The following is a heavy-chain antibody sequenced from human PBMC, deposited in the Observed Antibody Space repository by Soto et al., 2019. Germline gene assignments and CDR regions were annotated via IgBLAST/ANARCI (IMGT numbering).Heavy chain of an antibody. Sequence: QVQQVESGGGVVQPGRSLRLSCAASGFTFSSYGMHWVRQAPGKGLEWVAVISYDGSNKYYADSVKGRFTISRDNSKNTLYLQMNSLRAEDTAVYYCAKDLVYSSGWNDYYYYGMDVWGQGTTVTVSS. CDR3: AKDLVYSSGWNDYYYYGMDV. CDR2: ISYDGSNK. V-gene: IGHV3-30*18. CDR1: GFTFSSYG. D-gene: IGHD6-19*01. J-gene: IGHJ6*02.